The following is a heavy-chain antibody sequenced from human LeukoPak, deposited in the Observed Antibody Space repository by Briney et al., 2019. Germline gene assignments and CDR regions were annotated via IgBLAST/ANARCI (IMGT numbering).Heavy chain of an antibody. J-gene: IGHJ4*02. V-gene: IGHV4-39*07. Sequence: SETLSLTCTVSGDSISSSSYYWGWIRQTPGKGLEWIGSIYYSGTTYYNPSLKSRVTISIDTSKNQFSLKLSSVTAADTAVYYCAREGTRETPGQRDYWGQGALVTVS. D-gene: IGHD1-7*01. CDR1: GDSISSSSYY. CDR3: AREGTRETPGQRDY. CDR2: IYYSGTT.